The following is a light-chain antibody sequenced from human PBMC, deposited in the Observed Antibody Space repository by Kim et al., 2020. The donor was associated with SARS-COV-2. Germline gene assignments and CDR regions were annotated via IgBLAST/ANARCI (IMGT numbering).Light chain of an antibody. CDR3: QTWGTGIVV. Sequence: SGKLTCTLSSGHRSYAIAWHQQQPEKDPRYLMKLNSDGSHSKGDGIPDRFSGSSSGAERYLTISSLQSEDEADYYCQTWGTGIVVFGGGTQLTVL. CDR2: LNSDGSH. CDR1: SGHRSYA. J-gene: IGLJ2*01. V-gene: IGLV4-69*01.